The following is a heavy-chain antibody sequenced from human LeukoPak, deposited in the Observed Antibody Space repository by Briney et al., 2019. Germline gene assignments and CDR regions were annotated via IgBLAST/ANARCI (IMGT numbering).Heavy chain of an antibody. CDR3: ARARGYSYAFDY. CDR2: IYHSGST. Sequence: SETLSLTCTVSGGSISSGGYYWSCIRQPPGKGLEWIGYIYHSGSTYYNPSLKSRVTISVDRSKHQFSLKLSSVTAADTAVYFCARARGYSYAFDYWGQGTLVTVSS. V-gene: IGHV4-30-2*01. CDR1: GGSISSGGYY. J-gene: IGHJ4*02. D-gene: IGHD5-18*01.